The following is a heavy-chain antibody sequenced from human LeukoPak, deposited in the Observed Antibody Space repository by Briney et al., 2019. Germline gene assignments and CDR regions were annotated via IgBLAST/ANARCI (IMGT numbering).Heavy chain of an antibody. CDR3: ARVTGYMTEDYFDY. D-gene: IGHD6-13*01. CDR1: GGSVSSSSYY. Sequence: PSETLSLTCTVSGGSVSSSSYYWGWIRQPPGKGLEWFGNIYYSGSTYYNPSLKSRVTISVDTSKNQFSLRLSSVTAADTAVYYCARVTGYMTEDYFDYWGQGTLITVSS. CDR2: IYYSGST. J-gene: IGHJ4*02. V-gene: IGHV4-39*07.